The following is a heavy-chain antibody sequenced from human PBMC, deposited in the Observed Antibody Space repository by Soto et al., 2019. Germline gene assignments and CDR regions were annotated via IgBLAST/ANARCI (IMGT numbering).Heavy chain of an antibody. CDR2: IVVGSGNT. CDR3: ARDKGYCSDTSCPDFDY. D-gene: IGHD2-15*01. Sequence: ASVKVSCKASGFTFTSSAVQWVRQARGQRLEWIGWIVVGSGNTNYAQKFQGRFTIVVDTSTSTAYMELNSLRYEDTAVYYCARDKGYCSDTSCPDFDYWGQGTLVTVSS. J-gene: IGHJ4*02. CDR1: GFTFTSSA. V-gene: IGHV1-58*01.